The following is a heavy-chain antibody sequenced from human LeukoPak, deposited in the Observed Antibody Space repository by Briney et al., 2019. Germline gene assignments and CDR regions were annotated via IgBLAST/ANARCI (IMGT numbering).Heavy chain of an antibody. CDR2: IWYDGSNK. D-gene: IGHD4-17*01. CDR1: GFTFNTYG. V-gene: IGHV3-33*06. J-gene: IGHJ5*02. Sequence: PGGSLRLSRAASGFTFNTYGMHWVRQAPGKGLEWVAVIWYDGSNKYYADSVKGRFTISRDNSKNTLYLQMNSLRAEDTAVYYCAKDLLYGDYEGWFDPWGQGTLVTVSS. CDR3: AKDLLYGDYEGWFDP.